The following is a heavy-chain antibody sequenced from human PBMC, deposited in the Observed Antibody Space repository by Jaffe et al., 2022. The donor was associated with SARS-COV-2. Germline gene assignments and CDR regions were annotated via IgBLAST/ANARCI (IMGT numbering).Heavy chain of an antibody. CDR1: GYTFTSYG. Sequence: QVQLVQSGAEVKKPGASVKVSCKASGYTFTSYGISWVRQAPGQGLEWMGWISAYNGNTNYAQKLQGRVTMTTDTSTSTAYMELRSLRSDDTAVYYCARVRGSGEFRAKYYYYYMDVWGKGTTVTVSS. CDR3: ARVRGSGEFRAKYYYYYMDV. CDR2: ISAYNGNT. D-gene: IGHD3-16*01. J-gene: IGHJ6*03. V-gene: IGHV1-18*01.